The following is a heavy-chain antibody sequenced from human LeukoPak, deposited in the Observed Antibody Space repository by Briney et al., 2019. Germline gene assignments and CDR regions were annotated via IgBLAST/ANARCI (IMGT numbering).Heavy chain of an antibody. Sequence: GGSLRLSCAASGFTFSSYWMHWVRQAPGKGLVWVSRINSDGSSTSYADSVKGRFTISRDNAKNTLYLQMNSLRAEDTAVYYCARGDYYGSGIFVRRNSFTSLLDNWGHGTLVTVSS. CDR1: GFTFSSYW. J-gene: IGHJ4*01. CDR3: ARGDYYGSGIFVRRNSFTSLLDN. V-gene: IGHV3-74*01. D-gene: IGHD3-10*01. CDR2: INSDGSST.